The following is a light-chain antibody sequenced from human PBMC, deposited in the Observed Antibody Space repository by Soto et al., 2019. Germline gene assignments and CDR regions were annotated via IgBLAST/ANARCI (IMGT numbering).Light chain of an antibody. V-gene: IGKV1-5*01. Sequence: DIQMTQSPSTLSASVGDRVTITCRASQSISSWLAWYQQKPGKAPKLLIYDASSLESGVPSRFSGSGSGTEFTLTISSLQPDDFATYYCQQYNSYPLFVPGTKVDIK. CDR3: QQYNSYPL. CDR1: QSISSW. CDR2: DAS. J-gene: IGKJ3*01.